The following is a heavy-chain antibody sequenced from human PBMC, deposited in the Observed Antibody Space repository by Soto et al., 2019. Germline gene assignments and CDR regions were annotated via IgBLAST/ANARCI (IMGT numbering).Heavy chain of an antibody. CDR1: RDPIYPNRW. CDR3: ARTSISGTRFDY. V-gene: IGHV4-4*02. CDR2: VYHSGST. D-gene: IGHD1-20*01. Sequence: TLSRTCAVSRDPIYPNRWENWVPHPPGKGLEWIGEVYHSGSTNYNPSFKSRVAMSVDKSKNQFSLKLNSVTAADTALYYCARTSISGTRFDYWGQGSLVTVSS. J-gene: IGHJ4*02.